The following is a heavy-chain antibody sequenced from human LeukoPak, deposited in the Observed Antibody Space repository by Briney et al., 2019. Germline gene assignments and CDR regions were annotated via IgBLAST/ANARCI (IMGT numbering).Heavy chain of an antibody. CDR1: GGSFTAYY. V-gene: IGHV4-34*01. CDR3: ARLAPGNYDILTGDPKVVFDY. Sequence: SETLSLTCTVHGGSFTAYYWSWIRQPPGRGPEWIGKINHSGSTDYNPSLKSRVTISVDTSKDQFSLNLISVTAADTAVYYCARLAPGNYDILTGDPKVVFDYWGQGALVTVSS. CDR2: INHSGST. J-gene: IGHJ4*02. D-gene: IGHD3-9*01.